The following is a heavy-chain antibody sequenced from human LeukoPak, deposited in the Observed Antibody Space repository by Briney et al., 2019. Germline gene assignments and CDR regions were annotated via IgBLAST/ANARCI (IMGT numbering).Heavy chain of an antibody. V-gene: IGHV1-24*01. CDR1: GYTLTELS. CDR3: ATDLGVGSGRFDP. CDR2: FDPEDGET. J-gene: IGHJ5*02. Sequence: ASVKVSCKVSGYTLTELSMHWVRQAPGKGLEWMGGFDPEDGETIYAQKFQGRVTMTEDTSTDTACMELSSLRSEDTAVHYCATDLGVGSGRFDPWGQGTLVTVSS. D-gene: IGHD3-3*01.